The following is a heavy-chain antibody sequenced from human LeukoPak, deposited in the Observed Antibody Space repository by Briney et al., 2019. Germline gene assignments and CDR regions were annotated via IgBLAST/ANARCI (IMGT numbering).Heavy chain of an antibody. CDR1: SGSMTDAC. CDR3: TREGYGRNGYFLDF. CDR2: IYPNGLT. D-gene: IGHD3-22*01. V-gene: IGHV4-59*12. Sequence: SETLSLTCTVSSGSMTDACWSWFRQAPGKGLEWLGFIYPNGLTEYSPPLRSRVSFSVATSKREATVRLSSVTASDTAVYYCTREGYGRNGYFLDFWGQGTLVPVSS. J-gene: IGHJ4*02.